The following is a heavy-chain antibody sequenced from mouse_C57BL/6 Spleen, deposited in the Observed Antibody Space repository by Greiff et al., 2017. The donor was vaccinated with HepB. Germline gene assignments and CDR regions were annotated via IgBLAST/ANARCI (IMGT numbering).Heavy chain of an antibody. D-gene: IGHD2-4*01. J-gene: IGHJ3*01. Sequence: QVQLQQPGAELVMPGASVKLSCKASGYTFTSYWMHWVKQRPGQGLEWIGEIDPSDSYTNYNQKFKGKSTLTVDKSSSTAYMQLSSLTSEDSAVYYCARARGYDYDGGSAYWGQGTLVTVSA. V-gene: IGHV1-69*01. CDR2: IDPSDSYT. CDR1: GYTFTSYW. CDR3: ARARGYDYDGGSAY.